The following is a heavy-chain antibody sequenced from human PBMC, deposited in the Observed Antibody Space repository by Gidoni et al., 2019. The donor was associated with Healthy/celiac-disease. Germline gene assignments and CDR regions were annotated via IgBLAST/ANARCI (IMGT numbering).Heavy chain of an antibody. V-gene: IGHV1-69*01. CDR1: GGTFSSYA. CDR3: ARVPCSSTSCYKRSRPGYYYYGMDV. J-gene: IGHJ6*02. D-gene: IGHD2-2*02. CDR2: IIPIFGTA. Sequence: QVQLVQSGAEVKKPGSSVKVSCKASGGTFSSYAISWVRPAPGQGLEWMGGIIPIFGTAKYAQKFQGRVTITADESTSTAYMELSSLRSEDTAVYYCARVPCSSTSCYKRSRPGYYYYGMDVWGQGTTVTVSS.